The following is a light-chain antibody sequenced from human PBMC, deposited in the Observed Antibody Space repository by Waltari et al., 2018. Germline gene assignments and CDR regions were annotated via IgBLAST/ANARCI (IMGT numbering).Light chain of an antibody. J-gene: IGKJ2*01. CDR2: KAS. Sequence: DIQMTQSPSSLSASVGDRVNITCRASQSIDMWLAWYQQKPGKAPKLLIQKASSVESGVPSRFRGSGSGTEFTLTISYLKPDDFATYYCQQYKSYSTFGQGTKLGLK. V-gene: IGKV1-5*03. CDR1: QSIDMW. CDR3: QQYKSYST.